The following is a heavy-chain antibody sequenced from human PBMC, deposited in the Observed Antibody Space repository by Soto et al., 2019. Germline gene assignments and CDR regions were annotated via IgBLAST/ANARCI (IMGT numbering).Heavy chain of an antibody. CDR2: IYYSGST. CDR1: GGSISSGGYY. J-gene: IGHJ6*02. CDR3: ARETIGGYYYYGMDV. Sequence: QVQLQESGPGLVKPSQTLSLTCTVSGGSISSGGYYWSWIRQHPGKGLEWIGYIYYSGSTYYNPSLKSRVTISVDTSKNQFSLKLSSVTAADTAVYYCARETIGGYYYYGMDVWGQGTTVTVSS. D-gene: IGHD2-15*01. V-gene: IGHV4-31*03.